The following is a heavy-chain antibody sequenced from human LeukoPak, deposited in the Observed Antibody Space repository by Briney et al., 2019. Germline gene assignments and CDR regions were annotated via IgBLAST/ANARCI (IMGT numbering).Heavy chain of an antibody. V-gene: IGHV4-59*01. CDR1: GVSIITYY. D-gene: IGHD4/OR15-4a*01. J-gene: IGHJ4*02. Sequence: SETLSLTCSVSGVSIITYYWSWIRQPPGKGLEWLGYLYSSGTTNYNPSLRSRLTISADTSKNQFPLKLNSVTAADTAVYYCARAQTISSFYFDYWGQGILVAVSS. CDR3: ARAQTISSFYFDY. CDR2: LYSSGTT.